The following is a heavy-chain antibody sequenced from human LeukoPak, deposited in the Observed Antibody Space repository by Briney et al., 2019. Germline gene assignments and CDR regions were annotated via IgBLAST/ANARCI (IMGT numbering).Heavy chain of an antibody. V-gene: IGHV1-18*01. Sequence: ASVKVSCKASGYTFTRYGISWVRQAPGQGLEWMGWISAYNGNTNYAQKLQGRVTMTTDTSTSTAYMELRSLRSDDTAVYYCARDANYDSSGYTPFDYWGQGTLVTVSS. J-gene: IGHJ4*02. CDR1: GYTFTRYG. CDR3: ARDANYDSSGYTPFDY. D-gene: IGHD3-22*01. CDR2: ISAYNGNT.